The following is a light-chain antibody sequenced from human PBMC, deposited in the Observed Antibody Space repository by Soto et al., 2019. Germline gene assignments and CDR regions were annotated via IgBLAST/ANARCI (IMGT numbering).Light chain of an antibody. J-gene: IGKJ2*01. CDR1: QDIGNL. CDR2: FGS. Sequence: DIQMTQSPSSVSASVGDRVTLTCRASQDIGNLLAWYQQKPGKAPKLLIYFGSNLQTGVPSRFSGSGSGTDFTLTISSLHPEDLATYYCQQADSFPLPFGRGTRVEIK. CDR3: QQADSFPLP. V-gene: IGKV1-12*01.